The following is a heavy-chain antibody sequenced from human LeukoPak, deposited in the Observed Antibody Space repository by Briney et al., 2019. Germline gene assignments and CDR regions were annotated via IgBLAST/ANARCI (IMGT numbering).Heavy chain of an antibody. CDR1: GYTFTSYG. V-gene: IGHV1-18*01. CDR3: ARMGVPVVGPHAFDI. CDR2: ISAYNGDT. J-gene: IGHJ3*02. Sequence: GASVKVSCKASGYTFTSYGISWVRQAPGQGLEWMGWISAYNGDTNYAQKLQGRVTMTTDTSTSTAYMELRSLRSDDTAVYYCARMGVPVVGPHAFDIWGQGTMVTVSS. D-gene: IGHD1-26*01.